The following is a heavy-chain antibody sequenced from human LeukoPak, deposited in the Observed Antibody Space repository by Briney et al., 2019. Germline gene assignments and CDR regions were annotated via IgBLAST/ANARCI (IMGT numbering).Heavy chain of an antibody. J-gene: IGHJ4*02. V-gene: IGHV3-23*01. CDR3: AKSTIFGEYYFDY. D-gene: IGHD3-3*01. CDR1: GFTFSNYA. CDR2: ISVSGGST. Sequence: GGSLRLSCAASGFTFSNYAMSWVRQAPGKWLEWVSGISVSGGSTYYADSVKGRFTISRDNSKNTMYLRMNSLRAEDTAVYYCAKSTIFGEYYFDYWGQGTLVSVSS.